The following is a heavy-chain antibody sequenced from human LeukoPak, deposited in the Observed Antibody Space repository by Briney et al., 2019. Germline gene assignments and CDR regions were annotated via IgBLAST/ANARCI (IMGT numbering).Heavy chain of an antibody. Sequence: GGSLRLSCAASGFTFSSYWMHWVRRAPGKGLVWVSRINSDGSSTSYADSVKGRFTISRDNAKNTLYLQMNSLRAEDTAVYYCARDRYYYDSSGYYSRHQHFDYWGQGTLVTVSS. CDR3: ARDRYYYDSSGYYSRHQHFDY. D-gene: IGHD3-22*01. V-gene: IGHV3-74*01. CDR2: INSDGSST. J-gene: IGHJ4*02. CDR1: GFTFSSYW.